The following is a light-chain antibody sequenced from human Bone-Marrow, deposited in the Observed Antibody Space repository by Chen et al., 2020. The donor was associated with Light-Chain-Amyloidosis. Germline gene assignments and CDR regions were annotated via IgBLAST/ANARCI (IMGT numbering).Light chain of an antibody. CDR3: SSYTSSSTLVV. V-gene: IGLV2-14*01. CDR2: DVS. CDR1: SSDVGGYNY. Sequence: QSALTQPASVPGSPGQSLTISCTGTSSDVGGYNYVSWYQQHPGKAPQLIIYDVSNRPSGVSNRFSGSKSGNTASLTISGLQAEDEADYYCSSYTSSSTLVVFGGGTKLTVL. J-gene: IGLJ3*02.